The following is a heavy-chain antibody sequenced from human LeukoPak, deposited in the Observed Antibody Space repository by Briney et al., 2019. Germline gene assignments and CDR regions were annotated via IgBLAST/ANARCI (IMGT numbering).Heavy chain of an antibody. Sequence: PGGSLRLSCAASGFTFNAYPMHWVRQAPGKGLEWVAVISYDGSNKYYAGSVKGRFTVSRDNSKNTLYLQMNSLRAEDTAVYYCASVHPLDIVVVVAATLDYWGQGTLVTVSS. D-gene: IGHD2-15*01. CDR3: ASVHPLDIVVVVAATLDY. CDR2: ISYDGSNK. V-gene: IGHV3-30*04. J-gene: IGHJ4*02. CDR1: GFTFNAYP.